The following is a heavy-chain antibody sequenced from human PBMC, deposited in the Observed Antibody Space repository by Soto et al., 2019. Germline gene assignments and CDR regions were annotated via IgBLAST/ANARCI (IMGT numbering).Heavy chain of an antibody. CDR1: RNIGSAGR. J-gene: IGHJ3*01. CDR2: INSDGSTK. CDR3: ARDRGKSASFNV. Sequence: RITCEAGRNIGSAGRRHCIHQAPGKGLVWVSHINSDGSTKLYADSVKGRFTISRDNAKNTLYLQMNSVKADDTAVYFCARDRGKSASFNVSGRGKMATVS. V-gene: IGHV3-74*01. D-gene: IGHD3-10*01.